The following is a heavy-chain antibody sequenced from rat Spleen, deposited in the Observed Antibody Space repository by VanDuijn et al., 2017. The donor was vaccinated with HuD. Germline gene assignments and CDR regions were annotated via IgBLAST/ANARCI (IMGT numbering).Heavy chain of an antibody. Sequence: EVQLVESGGGLVQPGRSLKLSCVASGFTFNNYWMTWIRQAPGKGLEWVASITNTGGSTYYPDSVKGRFTISRDNAKSTLYLQMNSLRSEDTATYYCTRGERGPYYYVMDAWGQGASVTVSS. CDR3: TRGERGPYYYVMDA. D-gene: IGHD4-3*01. CDR1: GFTFNNYW. V-gene: IGHV5-31*01. J-gene: IGHJ4*01. CDR2: ITNTGGST.